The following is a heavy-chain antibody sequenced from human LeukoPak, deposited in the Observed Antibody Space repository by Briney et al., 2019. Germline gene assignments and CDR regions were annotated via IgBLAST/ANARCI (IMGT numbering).Heavy chain of an antibody. Sequence: SETLSLTCTVSDTSISSYYWSWIRQPAGKGLEWIGRIYTSGSTNYNPSLKSRVTMSVDTSKNQFSLKLSSVTAADTAVYYCARDIYYYDSSGSQTLDYWGQGTLVTVSS. D-gene: IGHD3-22*01. CDR1: DTSISSYY. CDR3: ARDIYYYDSSGSQTLDY. CDR2: IYTSGST. V-gene: IGHV4-4*07. J-gene: IGHJ4*02.